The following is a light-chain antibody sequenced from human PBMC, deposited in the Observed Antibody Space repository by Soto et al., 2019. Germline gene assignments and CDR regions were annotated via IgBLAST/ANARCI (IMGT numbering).Light chain of an antibody. CDR1: QSVRRNY. J-gene: IGKJ3*01. CDR2: VAS. Sequence: EIVLTQSPGTLSLSPGERATLSCRASQSVRRNYLAWYQQIPGQAPRLLIYVASSRATDIPYRFSASGSGTDFTLTISRLEPEDFAVYYCQQYGTSRLTFGHGTKVNIK. CDR3: QQYGTSRLT. V-gene: IGKV3-20*01.